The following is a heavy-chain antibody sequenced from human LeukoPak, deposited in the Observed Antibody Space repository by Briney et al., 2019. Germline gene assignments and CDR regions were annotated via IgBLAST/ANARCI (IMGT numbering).Heavy chain of an antibody. J-gene: IGHJ3*02. V-gene: IGHV3-13*01. Sequence: PGGSLRLSCAASGFTFSSYDMHWVRQATGKGLEWVSAIGTAGDTYYPGSVKGRFTISRENAKNSLYLQMNSLRAGDTAVYYCARAPPLTYSSGWYENAFDIWGQGTRVTVSS. CDR1: GFTFSSYD. CDR3: ARAPPLTYSSGWYENAFDI. CDR2: IGTAGDT. D-gene: IGHD6-19*01.